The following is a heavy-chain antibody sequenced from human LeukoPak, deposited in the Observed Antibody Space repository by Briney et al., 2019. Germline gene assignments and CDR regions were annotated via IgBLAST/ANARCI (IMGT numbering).Heavy chain of an antibody. CDR1: GFTFSSYG. D-gene: IGHD3-16*02. CDR2: ISYDGSNK. CDR3: AKGDVQFGGVIDY. Sequence: QSGRSLRLSCAASGFTFSSYGMHWVRQAPGKGLEWVAVISYDGSNKYYADSVKGRFTISRDNSKNTLYLQMNSLRAEDTAVYYCAKGDVQFGGVIDYWGQGTLVTVSS. V-gene: IGHV3-30*18. J-gene: IGHJ4*02.